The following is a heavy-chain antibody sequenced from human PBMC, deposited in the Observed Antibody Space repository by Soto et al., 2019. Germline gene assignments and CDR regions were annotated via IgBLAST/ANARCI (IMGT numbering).Heavy chain of an antibody. J-gene: IGHJ5*02. D-gene: IGHD5-18*01. V-gene: IGHV3-48*03. Sequence: GGSLRLSCAASGFTFSSYEMNWVRQAPGKGLEWVSYISSSGSTIYYADSVKGRFTISRDNTKNTLYLQMNSLRAEDTALYFCEKGGDKYGLDPWGQGTLVTVSS. CDR2: ISSSGSTI. CDR3: EKGGDKYGLDP. CDR1: GFTFSSYE.